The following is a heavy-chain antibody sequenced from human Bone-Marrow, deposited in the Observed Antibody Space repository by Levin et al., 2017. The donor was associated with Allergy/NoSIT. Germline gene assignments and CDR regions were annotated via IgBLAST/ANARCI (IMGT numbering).Heavy chain of an antibody. V-gene: IGHV3-7*01. D-gene: IGHD4-17*01. CDR1: GFTFSNHW. CDR2: IKQDGDEK. Sequence: RASVKVSCAASGFTFSNHWMIWVRQTPRKGLECVAHIKQDGDEKTYMDSVKGRFTISRDNAENSLYLQMSSLRVEDTAVYYCVGGPNYGDRPDFFEYWGQGTLVTVSS. CDR3: VGGPNYGDRPDFFEY. J-gene: IGHJ4*02.